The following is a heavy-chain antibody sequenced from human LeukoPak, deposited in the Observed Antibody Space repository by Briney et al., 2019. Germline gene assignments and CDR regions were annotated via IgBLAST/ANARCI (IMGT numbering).Heavy chain of an antibody. Sequence: PGRSLRLSCAASGFTFSSYGMHWVRQAPGKGLEWVAVISYDGGNKYYADSVKGRFTISRDNSKNTLYLQMNSLRAEDTAVYYCAKDRSGGRNGMDVWGKGTTVTVSS. V-gene: IGHV3-30*18. CDR3: AKDRSGGRNGMDV. CDR2: ISYDGGNK. CDR1: GFTFSSYG. D-gene: IGHD1-26*01. J-gene: IGHJ6*04.